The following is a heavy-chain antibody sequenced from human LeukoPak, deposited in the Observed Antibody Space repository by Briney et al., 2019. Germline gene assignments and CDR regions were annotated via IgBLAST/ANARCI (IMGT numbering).Heavy chain of an antibody. CDR1: GGSISSSSYC. D-gene: IGHD3-10*01. CDR2: IYDSGST. V-gene: IGHV4-39*01. J-gene: IGHJ5*02. Sequence: SETLSLTCTVSGGSISSSSYCWGWLRQPAGKGLEWIGSIYDSGSTYYNPSLTRRVTISVDTSKNQFSLTLSSVTAADTAVYYCARLLSDLGRSWGQGTLVTVSS. CDR3: ARLLSDLGRS.